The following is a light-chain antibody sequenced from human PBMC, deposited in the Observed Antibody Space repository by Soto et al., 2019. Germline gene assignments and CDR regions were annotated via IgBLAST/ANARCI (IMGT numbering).Light chain of an antibody. V-gene: IGKV1-5*03. Sequence: DIQMTQSPSTLSASVGDRVTITCRARQSIRSWLAWYQQKPGKAPKLLIYKSSRLESGVPSRFSGIGSGKEFNLTISSLQPDDFATYFCQQDNSYPYTFGQGTKLEIK. J-gene: IGKJ2*01. CDR3: QQDNSYPYT. CDR2: KSS. CDR1: QSIRSW.